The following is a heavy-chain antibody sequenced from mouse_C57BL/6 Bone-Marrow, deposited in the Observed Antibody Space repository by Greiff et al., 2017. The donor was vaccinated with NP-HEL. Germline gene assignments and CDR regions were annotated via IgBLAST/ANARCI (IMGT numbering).Heavy chain of an antibody. D-gene: IGHD2-5*01. CDR2: SRNKANDYTK. CDR3: ARDDYSNYGGMDY. CDR1: GFTFSDFY. J-gene: IGHJ4*01. V-gene: IGHV7-1*01. Sequence: EVKLVESGGGLVQSGRSLRLSCATSGFTFSDFYMEWVRQAPGKGLEWIAASRNKANDYTKEYSASVKGRFIVSRDTSQSILYLQMNALRAEDTAIYYCARDDYSNYGGMDYWGQGTSVTVSS.